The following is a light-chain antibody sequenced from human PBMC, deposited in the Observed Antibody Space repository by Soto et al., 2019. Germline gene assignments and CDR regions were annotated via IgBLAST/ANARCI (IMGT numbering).Light chain of an antibody. V-gene: IGLV2-23*01. J-gene: IGLJ7*01. CDR2: EAT. CDR3: CSYSGSDVSVI. CDR1: SNDLGSYNL. Sequence: QSALTQPASVSGSPGQPITISCTGTSNDLGSYNLVSWYQQHPGKAPKLIIYEATKRPSGVSNRFSASKSGNTASLTVSGLQAEDEADYYCCSYSGSDVSVIFGGGTQLTVL.